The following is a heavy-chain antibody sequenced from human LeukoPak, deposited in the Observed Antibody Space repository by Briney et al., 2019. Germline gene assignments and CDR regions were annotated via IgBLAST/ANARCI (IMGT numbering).Heavy chain of an antibody. J-gene: IGHJ5*02. CDR2: ISGSGGST. CDR3: AKDRDQLMLYPPRDLDP. Sequence: GGSLRLSCAASGFTFSSCAMSWVRQAPGKGLEWVSAISGSGGSTYYADSVKGRFTISRDNSKNTLYLQMNSLRAEDTAVYYCAKDRDQLMLYPPRDLDPWGQGTLVTVSS. V-gene: IGHV3-23*01. D-gene: IGHD2-2*01. CDR1: GFTFSSCA.